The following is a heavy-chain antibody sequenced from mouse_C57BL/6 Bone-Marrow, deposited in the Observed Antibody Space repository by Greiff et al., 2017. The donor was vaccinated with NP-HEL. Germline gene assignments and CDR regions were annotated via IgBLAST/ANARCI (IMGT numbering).Heavy chain of an antibody. D-gene: IGHD4-1*01. Sequence: EVQLVESGGGLVQPKGSLKLSCAASGFTFNTYAMHWVRQAPGKGLEWVARIRSKSSNYATYYADSVKDRFTISRDDSQSMLYLKMNNVKTEDTYMYYCVNWKDAMDYWGQGTSVTVSS. CDR2: IRSKSSNYAT. CDR3: VNWKDAMDY. J-gene: IGHJ4*01. CDR1: GFTFNTYA. V-gene: IGHV10-3*01.